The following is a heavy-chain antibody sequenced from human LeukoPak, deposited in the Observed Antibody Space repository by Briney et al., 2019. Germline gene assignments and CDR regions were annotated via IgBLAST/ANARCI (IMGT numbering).Heavy chain of an antibody. D-gene: IGHD3-10*01. CDR3: ARGVMVRGVSQRAFHFDI. Sequence: PSQTLSLTCTVSGGSISSGDYYWSWIRQPPGKGLEWIGYIYYSGSTYYNPSLKSRVTISVDTSKNQFSLKLSSVTAADTAVYYCARGVMVRGVSQRAFHFDIWGQGTMVTVSS. CDR2: IYYSGST. CDR1: GGSISSGDYY. J-gene: IGHJ3*02. V-gene: IGHV4-30-4*01.